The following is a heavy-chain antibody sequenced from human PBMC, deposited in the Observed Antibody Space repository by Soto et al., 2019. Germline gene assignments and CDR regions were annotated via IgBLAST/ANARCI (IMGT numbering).Heavy chain of an antibody. D-gene: IGHD6-6*01. J-gene: IGHJ4*02. CDR3: ASLSLSSSSYDY. CDR2: IIPIFGTA. CDR1: VGTFSSYA. V-gene: IGHV1-69*06. Sequence: SVKVSCKASVGTFSSYAISWVRQAPGQGLEWMGGIIPIFGTANYAQKFQGRVTITADKSTSTAYMELSSLRSEDTAVYYCASLSLSSSSYDYWGQGTLVTVSS.